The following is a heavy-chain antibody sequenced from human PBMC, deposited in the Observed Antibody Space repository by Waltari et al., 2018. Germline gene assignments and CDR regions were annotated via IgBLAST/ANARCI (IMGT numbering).Heavy chain of an antibody. D-gene: IGHD1-26*01. CDR3: ARLYRDPAGHAFDV. V-gene: IGHV2-70*01. CDR1: GFSLSTTKMS. CDR2: IDWDDDK. J-gene: IGHJ3*01. Sequence: QVTLRESGPALVKPTQTLPLTCTISGFSLSTTKMSVSWIRQPPGKALEWLAVIDWDDDKYYSPSLQTRLTISKDSSKSQVLLTVTTMDPVDTARYFCARLYRDPAGHAFDVWGQGTMVTVSS.